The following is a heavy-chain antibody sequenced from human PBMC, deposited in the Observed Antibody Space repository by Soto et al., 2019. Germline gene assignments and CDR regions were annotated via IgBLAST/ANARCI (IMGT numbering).Heavy chain of an antibody. CDR3: AIRTYYYDSSGLR. CDR2: INHSGST. CDR1: GGSFSCYY. J-gene: IGHJ4*02. D-gene: IGHD3-22*01. V-gene: IGHV4-34*01. Sequence: PSETLSLTCAVYGGSFSCYYWIWIRQPPGKGLEWIGEINHSGSTNYNPSLKSRVTISVDTSKNQFSLKLSSVTAADTAVYYCAIRTYYYDSSGLRWGQGTLVTVSS.